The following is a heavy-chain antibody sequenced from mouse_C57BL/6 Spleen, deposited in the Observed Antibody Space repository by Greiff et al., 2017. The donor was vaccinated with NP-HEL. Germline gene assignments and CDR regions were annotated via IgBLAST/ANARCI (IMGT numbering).Heavy chain of an antibody. J-gene: IGHJ1*03. Sequence: EVKVEESGGGLVQPGGSMKLSCVASGFTFSNYWMNWVRQSPEKGLEWVAQIRLKSDNYATHYAESVKGRFTISRDDSKSSVYLQMNNLRAEDTGIYYCTAPTVVADWYFDVWGTGTTVTVSS. D-gene: IGHD1-1*01. CDR2: IRLKSDNYAT. V-gene: IGHV6-3*01. CDR1: GFTFSNYW. CDR3: TAPTVVADWYFDV.